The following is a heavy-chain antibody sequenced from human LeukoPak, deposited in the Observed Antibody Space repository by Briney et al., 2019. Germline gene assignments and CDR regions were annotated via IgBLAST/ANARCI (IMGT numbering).Heavy chain of an antibody. CDR1: GGSISSYY. CDR2: IYYSGST. V-gene: IGHV4-59*01. J-gene: IGHJ5*02. CDR3: ARDLARDYGEHNWFDP. D-gene: IGHD4-17*01. Sequence: PSETLSLACTVSGGSISSYYWSWIRQPPGKGLEWIGYIYYSGSTNYNPSLKSRVTISVDTSKNQFSLKLSSVTAADTAVYYCARDLARDYGEHNWFDPWGQGTLVTVSS.